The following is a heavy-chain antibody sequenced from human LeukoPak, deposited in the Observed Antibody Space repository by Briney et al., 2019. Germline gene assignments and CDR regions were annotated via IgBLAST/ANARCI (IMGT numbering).Heavy chain of an antibody. CDR3: ARFASSGWPSRWFDP. D-gene: IGHD6-19*01. CDR2: IYYSGST. V-gene: IGHV4-59*01. Sequence: SETLSLTCTVSGGSISSYYWSWIRQPLGKGLEWIGYIYYSGSTNYNPSLKSRVTISVDTSKNQFSLKLSSVTAADTAVYYCARFASSGWPSRWFDPWGQGTLVTVSS. CDR1: GGSISSYY. J-gene: IGHJ5*02.